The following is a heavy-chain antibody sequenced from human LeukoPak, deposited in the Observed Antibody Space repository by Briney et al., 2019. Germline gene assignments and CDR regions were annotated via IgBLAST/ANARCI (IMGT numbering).Heavy chain of an antibody. D-gene: IGHD3-22*01. CDR2: IYYSGNT. J-gene: IGHJ3*02. Sequence: SETLSPTCTVSGGSISSSSYYWAWIRQPPGKGLEWIGSIYYSGNTYYKSSLKSRVTIAVDTSKNQFSLKLNSVTAADTAVYYCARESYYDSSGYSHDAFDIWGQGTMVTVSS. CDR3: ARESYYDSSGYSHDAFDI. V-gene: IGHV4-39*07. CDR1: GGSISSSSYY.